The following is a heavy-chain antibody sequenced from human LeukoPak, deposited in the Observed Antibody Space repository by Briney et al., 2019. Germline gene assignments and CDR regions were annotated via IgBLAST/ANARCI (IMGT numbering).Heavy chain of an antibody. Sequence: PGGSLRLSCAASGFTFSSYGMHWVRQARGKGLEWVAFIRYDGSNKYYADSVKGRLTISRDNSKNKLYLQMNSLRAEDKAVSYCAKEKAAPHDYWGQGTLVTVSS. V-gene: IGHV3-30*02. CDR2: IRYDGSNK. CDR1: GFTFSSYG. CDR3: AKEKAAPHDY. D-gene: IGHD6-13*01. J-gene: IGHJ4*02.